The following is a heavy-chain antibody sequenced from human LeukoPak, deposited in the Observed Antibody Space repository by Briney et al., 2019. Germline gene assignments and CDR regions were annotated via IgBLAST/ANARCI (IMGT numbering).Heavy chain of an antibody. CDR2: ISAYNGDT. J-gene: IGHJ4*02. CDR1: GYIFTSFG. V-gene: IGHV1-18*01. D-gene: IGHD6-13*01. CDR3: ASRTHPQQNDY. Sequence: ASVKASCKASGYIFTSFGITWVRQAPGQGLEWMGWISAYNGDTKYAQKLQGRVTMTTDTSTSTAYMELRSLRSEDTAVYYCASRTHPQQNDYWGQGTLVTVSS.